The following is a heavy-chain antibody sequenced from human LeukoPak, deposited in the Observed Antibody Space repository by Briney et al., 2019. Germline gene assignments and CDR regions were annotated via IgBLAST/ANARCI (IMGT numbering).Heavy chain of an antibody. V-gene: IGHV3-48*03. CDR3: ARAGYSMDTEYFQH. CDR1: GFTFSSYE. D-gene: IGHD5-18*01. J-gene: IGHJ1*01. Sequence: GGSLRLSCAASGFTFSSYEMNWVPQAPGKGLEWFSYISNSGTAIYYADSVKGRFTISRDNAKSSLYLQMNSLRAEDTAVYYCARAGYSMDTEYFQHWGQGTLVTVSS. CDR2: ISNSGTAI.